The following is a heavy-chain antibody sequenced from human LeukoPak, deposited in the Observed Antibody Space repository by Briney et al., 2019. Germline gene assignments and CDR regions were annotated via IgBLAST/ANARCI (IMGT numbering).Heavy chain of an antibody. V-gene: IGHV4-61*08. CDR1: GGSISSGGYS. CDR3: ARSRRSPRRRDGYNFSYFDY. J-gene: IGHJ4*02. D-gene: IGHD5-24*01. Sequence: SETLSLTCAVSGGSISSGGYSWSWIRQPPGKGLEWIGYIYYSGSTNYNPSLKSRVTISVDTSKNQFSLKLSSVTAADTAVYYCARSRRSPRRRDGYNFSYFDYWGQGTLVTVSS. CDR2: IYYSGST.